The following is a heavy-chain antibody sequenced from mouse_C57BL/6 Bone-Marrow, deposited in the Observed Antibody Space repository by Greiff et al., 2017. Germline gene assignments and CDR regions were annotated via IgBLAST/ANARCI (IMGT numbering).Heavy chain of an antibody. CDR1: GYSFTDYN. CDR2: INPNYGTT. Sequence: EVQLQESGPELVKPGASVKISCKASGYSFTDYNMNWVKQSNGKSLEWIGVINPNYGTTSYNQKFKGKATLTVDQSSSTAYMQLNSLTSEDSAVYYCARWDYYGSSYYFDYWGQGTTLTVSS. V-gene: IGHV1-39*01. D-gene: IGHD1-1*01. J-gene: IGHJ2*01. CDR3: ARWDYYGSSYYFDY.